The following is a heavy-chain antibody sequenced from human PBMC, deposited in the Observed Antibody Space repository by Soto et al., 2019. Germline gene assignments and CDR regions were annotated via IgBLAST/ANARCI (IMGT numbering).Heavy chain of an antibody. CDR2: ISYDGSNK. J-gene: IGHJ6*02. V-gene: IGHV3-30*18. D-gene: IGHD2-15*01. CDR3: AQTPGYCSGGSCYPAPTLRDYYYGMDV. CDR1: GFTFSSYG. Sequence: QVQLVESGGGVVQPWTSLRLSWAASGFTFSSYGMHWVRQASGKGLEWVAVISYDGSNKYYADSVKGRFTISRDNSKNTLYLQMNSLRAEDTAVYYCAQTPGYCSGGSCYPAPTLRDYYYGMDVWGQGTTVTVSS.